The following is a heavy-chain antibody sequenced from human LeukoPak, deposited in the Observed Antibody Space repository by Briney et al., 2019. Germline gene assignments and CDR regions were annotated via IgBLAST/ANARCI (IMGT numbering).Heavy chain of an antibody. D-gene: IGHD6-25*01. Sequence: GGTLRLSCAASGFTFSSYGMSWVRQAPGKGLEWVSAISGSGGSTYYADSVKGRFTISRDNSKNTLYLQMNSLRAEDTAVYYCARDRRVGAAAGCNWFDPWGEGTLVTVSS. V-gene: IGHV3-23*01. CDR3: ARDRRVGAAAGCNWFDP. CDR2: ISGSGGST. CDR1: GFTFSSYG. J-gene: IGHJ5*02.